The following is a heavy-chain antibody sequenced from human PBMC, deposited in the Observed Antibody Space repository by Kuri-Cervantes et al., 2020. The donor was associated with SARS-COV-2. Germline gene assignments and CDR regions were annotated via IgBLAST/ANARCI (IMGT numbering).Heavy chain of an antibody. D-gene: IGHD6-13*01. V-gene: IGHV3-53*01. CDR1: GLTVSSNY. J-gene: IGHJ4*02. CDR3: ARGYEARYSGSWYLDY. CDR2: IYGGGST. Sequence: GESLKISCAASGLTVSSNYMSWVRQAPGKGLEWVSIIYGGGSTYYADSVKGRFTISRDNSKNTLYLQMNSLRAEDTAVYYCARGYEARYSGSWYLDYWGQGTLVTVSS.